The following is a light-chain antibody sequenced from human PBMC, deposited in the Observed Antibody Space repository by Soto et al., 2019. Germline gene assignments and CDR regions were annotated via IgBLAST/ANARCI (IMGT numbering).Light chain of an antibody. CDR2: EVS. CDR1: SGDVGGYNY. J-gene: IGLJ2*01. Sequence: QSALTQPPSASGSPGQSVTISCTGTSGDVGGYNYVSWYQQHPGKAPKLMIYEVSKRPSGVPDRFSGSKSGNTASLTVSGLQDEDEADYYCSSYAGSNNYVVIGGGTKLTVL. V-gene: IGLV2-8*01. CDR3: SSYAGSNNYVV.